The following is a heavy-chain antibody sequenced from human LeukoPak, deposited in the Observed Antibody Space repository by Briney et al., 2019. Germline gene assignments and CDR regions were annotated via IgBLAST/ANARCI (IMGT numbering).Heavy chain of an antibody. CDR2: ISGSGGST. J-gene: IGHJ4*02. V-gene: IGHV3-23*01. CDR3: ATGGKYDKSGYYPRGFDY. D-gene: IGHD3-22*01. CDR1: GFTFSNYA. Sequence: PGGSLRLSCAASGFTFSNYAMTWVRQTPGKGLDWASAISGSGGSTYYADSVKGRFTISRDNSKNTLFLQMNSLRAEDTAVYYCATGGKYDKSGYYPRGFDYWGPGALVTVSS.